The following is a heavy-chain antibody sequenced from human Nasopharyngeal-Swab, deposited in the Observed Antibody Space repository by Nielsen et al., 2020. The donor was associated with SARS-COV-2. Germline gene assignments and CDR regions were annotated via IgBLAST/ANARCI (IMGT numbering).Heavy chain of an antibody. Sequence: WIRQPPGKGLEWIGSIYYSGSTYYNPSLKSRVTISVDTSKNQFSLKLSSVTAADTAVYYCASGGVNANTIFRVVIPPLWYYYGMDVWGQGTTVTVSS. D-gene: IGHD3-3*01. CDR2: IYYSGST. V-gene: IGHV4-39*07. J-gene: IGHJ6*02. CDR3: ASGGVNANTIFRVVIPPLWYYYGMDV.